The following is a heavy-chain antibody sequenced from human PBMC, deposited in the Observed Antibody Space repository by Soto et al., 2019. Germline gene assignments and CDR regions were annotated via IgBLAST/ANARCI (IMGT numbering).Heavy chain of an antibody. Sequence: ASVKVSCKASGYTFTGYVINWVRQATGQGLEWKGWMNPNSGNTGYAQKYQGRLTKTTTNSKTKAYMELSSLRYEDTAVYYCARGWAHDFWSGYSAFDIWGQGTMVTVSS. CDR3: ARGWAHDFWSGYSAFDI. CDR1: GYTFTGYV. CDR2: MNPNSGNT. V-gene: IGHV1-8*01. D-gene: IGHD3-3*01. J-gene: IGHJ3*02.